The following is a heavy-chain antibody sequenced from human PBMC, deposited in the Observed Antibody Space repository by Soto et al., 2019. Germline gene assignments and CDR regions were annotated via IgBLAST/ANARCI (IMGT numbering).Heavy chain of an antibody. CDR3: AREVETGGWFDY. Sequence: QVQLVESGGGGVQPGTALRLSCAASGFIFSNFGMHWVRQAPGKGREWVAVLCYDGNNKYYAASVKGRFTISRDKSKNTLHVQMNGLSAEDTAVYYCAREVETGGWFDYGGQGTLVTVSS. D-gene: IGHD6-19*01. CDR1: GFIFSNFG. CDR2: LCYDGNNK. J-gene: IGHJ4*02. V-gene: IGHV3-33*01.